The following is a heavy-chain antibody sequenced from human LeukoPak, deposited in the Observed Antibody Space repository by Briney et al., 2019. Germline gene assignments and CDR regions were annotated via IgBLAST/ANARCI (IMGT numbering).Heavy chain of an antibody. V-gene: IGHV3-30-3*01. J-gene: IGHJ3*02. CDR1: GFTFSSYA. CDR3: AREGEGNLKGFLGRRFDI. Sequence: QPGRSLRLSCAASGFTFSSYAMHWVRQAPGKGLEWVAVISYDGSNKYYADSVKGRFTVSRDNSKNTLYLQMNSLRAEDTAVYYCAREGEGNLKGFLGRRFDIWGQRTMVTVSS. D-gene: IGHD2-21*01. CDR2: ISYDGSNK.